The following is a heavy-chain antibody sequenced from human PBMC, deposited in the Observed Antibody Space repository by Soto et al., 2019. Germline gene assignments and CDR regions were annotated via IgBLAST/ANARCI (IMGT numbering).Heavy chain of an antibody. CDR3: ARVPSDYSYYYYGKDV. D-gene: IGHD4-4*01. CDR2: INAGNGNT. V-gene: IGHV1-3*01. Sequence: ASVMVSWKDSGDTFTSYGMHWVRQAPVQRLEWMGWINAGNGNTKYSQKFQGRVTITRDTSASTAYMELSSLRSEDTAVYYCARVPSDYSYYYYGKDVWAQGTTVNVSS. J-gene: IGHJ6*02. CDR1: GDTFTSYG.